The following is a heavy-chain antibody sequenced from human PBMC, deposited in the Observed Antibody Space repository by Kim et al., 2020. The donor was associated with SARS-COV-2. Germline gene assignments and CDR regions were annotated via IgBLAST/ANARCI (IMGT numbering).Heavy chain of an antibody. D-gene: IGHD3-22*01. CDR1: GFTFSSYA. CDR2: IYSGGSST. CDR3: AKDLYYYDSTGGAFDI. V-gene: IGHV3-23*03. J-gene: IGHJ3*02. Sequence: GGSLRLSCAASGFTFSSYAMSWVRQAPGKGLEWVSVIYSGGSSTYYADSVKGRFTISRDNSKNTLYLQMNSLRAEDTAVYYCAKDLYYYDSTGGAFDIWGQGTMVTVSS.